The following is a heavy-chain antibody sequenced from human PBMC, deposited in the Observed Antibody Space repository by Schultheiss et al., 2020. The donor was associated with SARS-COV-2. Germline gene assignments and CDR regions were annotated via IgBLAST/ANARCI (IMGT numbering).Heavy chain of an antibody. J-gene: IGHJ6*02. D-gene: IGHD4-17*01. CDR2: ISYSGTT. V-gene: IGHV4-34*01. CDR1: GGSFSGYY. Sequence: SETLSLTCAVYGGSFSGYYWSWIRQPPGKGLEWIGYISYSGTTYYNPSLKSRVTMSVDTSQNQFSLRLTSVTASDTAVYYCTRGYGALSMGKDVWGQGTTITV. CDR3: TRGYGALSMGKDV.